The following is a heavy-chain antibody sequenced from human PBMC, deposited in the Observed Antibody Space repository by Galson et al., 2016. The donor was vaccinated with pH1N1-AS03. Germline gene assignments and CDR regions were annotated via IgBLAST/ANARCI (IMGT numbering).Heavy chain of an antibody. Sequence: SLRLSCAASGFTFSSFAFHWVRQAPGKGLEWVAVITYDGLKQYYTDSVKGRFTISRDNSKNTQYLQMNSLRREDSAVDYCARDYCSGVDCYSFPFSHGGPGTLVTVTS. V-gene: IGHV3-30*04. CDR1: GFTFSSFA. J-gene: IGHJ4*02. CDR3: ARDYCSGVDCYSFPFSH. CDR2: ITYDGLKQ. D-gene: IGHD2-15*01.